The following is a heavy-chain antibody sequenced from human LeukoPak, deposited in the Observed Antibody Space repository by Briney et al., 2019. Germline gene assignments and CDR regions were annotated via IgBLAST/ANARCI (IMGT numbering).Heavy chain of an antibody. Sequence: PGGSLRLSCAASGFTFSSYSMNWVRQAPGKGLEWVSAISSSSSYIYYADSVKGRFTISRDNAKNSLYLQMNSLGAEDKEGYYCASAVSRDSSGHHYSWGQGTLVTVSS. CDR1: GFTFSSYS. CDR3: ASAVSRDSSGHHYS. J-gene: IGHJ4*02. D-gene: IGHD3-22*01. CDR2: ISSSSSYI. V-gene: IGHV3-21*01.